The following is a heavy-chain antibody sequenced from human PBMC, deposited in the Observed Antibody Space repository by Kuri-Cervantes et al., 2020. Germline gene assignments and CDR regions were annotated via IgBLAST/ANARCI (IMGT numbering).Heavy chain of an antibody. D-gene: IGHD3-22*01. Sequence: SVKVSCKASGGTFSSYAISWVRQAPGQGLEWMGGIIPIFGTANYARKFQGRATMTRDTSTSTVYMELSSLRSEDTAVYYCARDVYDSSGYRRGFDYWGQGTLVTVSS. V-gene: IGHV1-69*05. CDR2: IIPIFGTA. CDR3: ARDVYDSSGYRRGFDY. CDR1: GGTFSSYA. J-gene: IGHJ4*02.